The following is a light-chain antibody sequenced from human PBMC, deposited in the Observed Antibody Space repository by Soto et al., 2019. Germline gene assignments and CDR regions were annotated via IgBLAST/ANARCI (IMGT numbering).Light chain of an antibody. V-gene: IGLV2-11*01. Sequence: QSALTQPRSVSGSPGQSVTISCTGTSGDVGAYDRVSWYQHHPTKAPKLIIYDVTNRPSGVPYRFSGSKSGSTAYLTISGIQAEDEADYYCGSHAGGSSWVFGGGTQLTVL. J-gene: IGLJ3*02. CDR3: GSHAGGSSWV. CDR1: SGDVGAYDR. CDR2: DVT.